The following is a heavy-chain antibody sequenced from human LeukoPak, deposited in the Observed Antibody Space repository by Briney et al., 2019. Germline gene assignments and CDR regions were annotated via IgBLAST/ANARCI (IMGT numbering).Heavy chain of an antibody. V-gene: IGHV3-30-3*01. J-gene: IGHJ4*02. Sequence: GGSLRLSCAASGFTFTNYAMFWVRQAPGKGLEWVAFISYDGSIKNFADSVKGRFTISRDNSKDTLYLQVNSLRPEDTAVYYCARDSQYGYGYFDYWGQGTLVTVSS. D-gene: IGHD5-18*01. CDR1: GFTFTNYA. CDR2: ISYDGSIK. CDR3: ARDSQYGYGYFDY.